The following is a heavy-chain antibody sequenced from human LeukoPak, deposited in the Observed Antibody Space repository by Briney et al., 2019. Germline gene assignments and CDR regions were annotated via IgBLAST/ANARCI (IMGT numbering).Heavy chain of an antibody. CDR2: INHSGST. V-gene: IGHV4-34*01. CDR1: GGSFSGYY. J-gene: IGHJ6*02. D-gene: IGHD3-3*01. CDR3: AIAYYDPRYGMDV. Sequence: SETLSLTCAVYGGSFSGYYWSRIRQPPGKGLEWIGEINHSGSTNYNPSLKSRVTISVDTSKNQFSLKLSSVAAADTAVYYCAIAYYDPRYGMDVWGQGTTVTVSS.